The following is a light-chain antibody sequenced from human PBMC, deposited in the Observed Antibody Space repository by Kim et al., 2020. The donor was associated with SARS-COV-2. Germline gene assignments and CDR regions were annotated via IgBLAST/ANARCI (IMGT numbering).Light chain of an antibody. V-gene: IGLV2-11*01. CDR1: SSDVGGYNY. CDR3: CSYAGSYTYVV. CDR2: DVS. J-gene: IGLJ2*01. Sequence: QSALTQPRSVSGSPGQSVTISCTGSSSDVGGYNYVSWYQQHPGKVPKLMIYDVSKRPSGVPDRFSGSKSGNTASLTISGLQAEDEADYYCCSYAGSYTYVVFGGGTKVTVL.